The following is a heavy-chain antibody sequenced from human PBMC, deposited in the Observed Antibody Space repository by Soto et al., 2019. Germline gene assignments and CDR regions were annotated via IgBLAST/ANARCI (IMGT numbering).Heavy chain of an antibody. Sequence: QVQLVQSGAEVKKPGSSVKVSCKASGGTFSSYAISWVRQAPGQGLEWMGGIIPMFGTANYAQKFQGRVTITAGESTSAAYKELSSRRSEDTAVYYCARDGRVVVVAAAPYYYYGMDVWGQGTTVTVSS. CDR1: GGTFSSYA. V-gene: IGHV1-69*01. CDR3: ARDGRVVVVAAAPYYYYGMDV. CDR2: IIPMFGTA. J-gene: IGHJ6*02. D-gene: IGHD2-15*01.